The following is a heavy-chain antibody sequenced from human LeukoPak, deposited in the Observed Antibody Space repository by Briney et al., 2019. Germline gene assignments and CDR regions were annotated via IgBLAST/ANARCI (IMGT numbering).Heavy chain of an antibody. CDR3: AREGSFLEWSSPRGAFDI. Sequence: SETLSLTCTVSGGSISSYYWSWIRQPPGKGLEWIGSIYHTGSTYYNPSLKSRLTISVDTSKNQFSLKVKSVTAADTAVYYCAREGSFLEWSSPRGAFDIWGQGTMVTVSS. V-gene: IGHV4-38-2*02. D-gene: IGHD3-3*01. CDR1: GGSISSYY. CDR2: IYHTGST. J-gene: IGHJ3*02.